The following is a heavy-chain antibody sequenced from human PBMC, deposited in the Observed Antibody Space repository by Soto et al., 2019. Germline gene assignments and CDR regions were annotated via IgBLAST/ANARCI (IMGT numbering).Heavy chain of an antibody. V-gene: IGHV3-30*18. CDR1: GFTFSIYA. CDR2: ISCDGSLK. D-gene: IGHD2-21*01. CDR3: AKEADYCVSSKYXN. Sequence: GGSLRLSCAASGFTFSIYAMHWVRQAPGKGLEWVAVISCDGSLKFYEDSVKGRFTISRDNSRNTLYLEMNGLRPEDTAVYYCAKEADYCVSSKYXNWSRGSLVTVAS. J-gene: IGHJ4*02.